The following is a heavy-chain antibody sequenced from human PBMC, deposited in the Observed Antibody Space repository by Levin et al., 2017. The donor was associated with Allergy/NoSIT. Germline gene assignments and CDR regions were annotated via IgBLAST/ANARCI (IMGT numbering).Heavy chain of an antibody. CDR2: IKSKPDGGTT. V-gene: IGHV3-15*01. Sequence: GESLKISCAASGFTFTTAWMNWVRQPPGKGLEWVARIKSKPDGGTTDYAAPVKDRFSISRDDSGNTLFLQMNSLKTEDTAVYYCTADFIYYYMGVWGKGTTVTVSS. CDR1: GFTFTTAW. CDR3: TADFIYYYMGV. J-gene: IGHJ6*03.